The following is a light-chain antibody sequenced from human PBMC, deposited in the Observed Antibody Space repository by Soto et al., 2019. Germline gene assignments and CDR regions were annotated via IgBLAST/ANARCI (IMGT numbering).Light chain of an antibody. CDR1: QSINTY. CDR2: AAS. Sequence: DIQMTQSPSSLSASVGDTITITCRASQSINTYLNWYQQKPGKAPNILIYAASSLQSGVPSRFSGSGSGTEFILTISSLQPEDFAIYDCQQSYSTPWTFGQGTKVDIK. V-gene: IGKV1-39*01. J-gene: IGKJ1*01. CDR3: QQSYSTPWT.